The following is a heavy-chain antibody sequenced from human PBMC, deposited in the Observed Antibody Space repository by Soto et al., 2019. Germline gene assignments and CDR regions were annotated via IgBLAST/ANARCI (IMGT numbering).Heavy chain of an antibody. CDR3: AREDLYYYGSGSYYSWFDP. D-gene: IGHD3-10*01. Sequence: QVQLVQSGAEVKKPGSSVKVSCKASGGTFSSYAISWVRQAPGQGLEWMGGIIPIFGTANYAQKFQGRVTITADESTSTAYMELSSLRSEDTAVYYCAREDLYYYGSGSYYSWFDPWGQGTLVTVSS. CDR1: GGTFSSYA. J-gene: IGHJ5*02. CDR2: IIPIFGTA. V-gene: IGHV1-69*01.